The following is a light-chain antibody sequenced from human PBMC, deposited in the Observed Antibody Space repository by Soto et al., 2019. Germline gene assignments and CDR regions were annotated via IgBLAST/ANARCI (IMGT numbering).Light chain of an antibody. V-gene: IGKV3-15*01. J-gene: IGKJ1*01. CDR1: QSISSN. Sequence: MTQSPSSLSASVGDRVTITCRASQSISSNLNWYQQKPGQAPRLLIYGASTRATGIPARFSGSGSGTEFTLTISSLQSEDFAVYYCQQFHNWPRTFGQGTKVDI. CDR2: GAS. CDR3: QQFHNWPRT.